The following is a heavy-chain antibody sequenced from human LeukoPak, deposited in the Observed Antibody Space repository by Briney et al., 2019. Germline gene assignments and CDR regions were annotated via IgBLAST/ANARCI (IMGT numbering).Heavy chain of an antibody. CDR3: ARAPSEIGGYYPEYFRH. J-gene: IGHJ1*01. Sequence: GGSLRLSCAASGFTFSSYWMHWVRQAPGKGLVWVSRIKSDGSTNYTDSVKGRFTISRDNAKNTLSLQMNSLRAEDTGVYYCARAPSEIGGYYPEYFRHWGQGTLVTVSS. D-gene: IGHD3-22*01. CDR2: IKSDGST. CDR1: GFTFSSYW. V-gene: IGHV3-74*01.